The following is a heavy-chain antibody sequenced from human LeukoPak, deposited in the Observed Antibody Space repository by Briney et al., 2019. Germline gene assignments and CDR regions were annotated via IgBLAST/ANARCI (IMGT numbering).Heavy chain of an antibody. D-gene: IGHD6-19*01. CDR2: ISSSDSTI. CDR1: GFTFNSYS. V-gene: IGHV3-48*01. Sequence: GGSLRLSCAASGFTFNSYSMSWVRQAPGKGLEWVSYISSSDSTIYYADSVRGRFTISRDSAKNSLYLQMNSLRAEDTAVYYCARDGAPVAGTGHYYYYYMDVWGKGTTVTISS. CDR3: ARDGAPVAGTGHYYYYYMDV. J-gene: IGHJ6*03.